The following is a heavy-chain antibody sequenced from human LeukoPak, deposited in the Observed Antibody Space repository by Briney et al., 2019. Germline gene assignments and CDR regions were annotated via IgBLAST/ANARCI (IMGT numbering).Heavy chain of an antibody. CDR3: ARPLYSSGWYDHAFDI. CDR2: INPSGGST. D-gene: IGHD6-19*01. CDR1: GYTFTGYY. J-gene: IGHJ3*02. Sequence: ASVKVSCKASGYTFTGYYMHWVRQAPGQGLEWMGTINPSGGSTSYAQKFQGRVTMTRDTSTSTVYMELSSLRSEDTAVYYCARPLYSSGWYDHAFDIWGQGTMVTVSS. V-gene: IGHV1-46*01.